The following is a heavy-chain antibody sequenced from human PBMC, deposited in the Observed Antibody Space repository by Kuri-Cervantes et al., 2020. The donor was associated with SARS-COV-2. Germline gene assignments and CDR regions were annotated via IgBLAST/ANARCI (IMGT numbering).Heavy chain of an antibody. V-gene: IGHV1-69*13. CDR2: IIPIFGTA. CDR3: ARSWGNWRYMDV. CDR1: GGTFSSYA. Sequence: SVKVSCKASGGTFSSYAISWMRQAPGQGLEWMGRIIPIFGTANYAQKFQGRVTITADESTSTAYMELSSLRSEDTAVYYCARSWGNWRYMDVWGKGTTVTVSS. J-gene: IGHJ6*03. D-gene: IGHD1-1*01.